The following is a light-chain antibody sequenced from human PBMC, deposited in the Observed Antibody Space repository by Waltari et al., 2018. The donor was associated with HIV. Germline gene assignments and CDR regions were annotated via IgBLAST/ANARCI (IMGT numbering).Light chain of an antibody. V-gene: IGKV4-1*01. J-gene: IGKJ4*01. CDR3: QQYYSTPLT. Sequence: EIVMPQSPDSLDVPMCEMATIDCKSSQSVLYSSNNKNYLAWYQQKPGQPPKLLIYWSSTRESGVPDRFSGSGSGTDYTLTISSLQAEDVAVYYCQQYYSTPLTFGGVTKVEIK. CDR2: WSS. CDR1: QSVLYSSNNKNY.